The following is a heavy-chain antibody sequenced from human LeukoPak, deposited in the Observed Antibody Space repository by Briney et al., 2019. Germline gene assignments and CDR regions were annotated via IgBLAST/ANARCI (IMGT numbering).Heavy chain of an antibody. Sequence: PSETLSLTCTVSGGSVSSGYYYWSWIRQPPGKGLEWIGSIYYSGSTNYNPSLKSRVTISADTSKNQFSLNLSSVTAADTAVYYCAGHGGFNAPIDYWGQRTLVTVSS. CDR1: GGSVSSGYYY. CDR3: AGHGGFNAPIDY. V-gene: IGHV4-61*01. D-gene: IGHD2-15*01. J-gene: IGHJ4*02. CDR2: IYYSGST.